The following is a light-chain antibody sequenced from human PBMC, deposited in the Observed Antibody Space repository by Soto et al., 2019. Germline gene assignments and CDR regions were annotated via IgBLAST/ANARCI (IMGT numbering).Light chain of an antibody. J-gene: IGLJ1*01. V-gene: IGLV1-44*01. CDR2: SIN. CDR3: AAWVDSLNGPGA. Sequence: QSVLTQPPSASGTPGQRVTISCSGRSSNFRINTVNCYQKLPGTAPKLLIYSINQRPSGVPDLFSGSKSGSSASLAISGLQSEYEADYYCAAWVDSLNGPGAFGTGTKVTVL. CDR1: SSNFRINT.